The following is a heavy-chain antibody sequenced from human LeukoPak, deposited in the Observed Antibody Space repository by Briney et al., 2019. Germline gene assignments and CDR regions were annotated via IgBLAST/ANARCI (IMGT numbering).Heavy chain of an antibody. CDR1: GFTVSSNY. CDR2: IYSGGST. J-gene: IGHJ4*02. D-gene: IGHD5-18*01. CDR3: ARDYSYGFGYFDY. Sequence: PGGSLRLSCAASGFTVSSNYMSWVRQAPGKGLEWVSVIYSGGSTYYADSVKGRFTISRDNSKNTLYLQMNSLRAEGTAVYYCARDYSYGFGYFDYWGQGTLVTVSS. V-gene: IGHV3-66*01.